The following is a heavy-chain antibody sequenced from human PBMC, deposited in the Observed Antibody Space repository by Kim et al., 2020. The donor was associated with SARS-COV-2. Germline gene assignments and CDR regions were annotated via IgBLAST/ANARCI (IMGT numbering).Heavy chain of an antibody. CDR1: GGSISSGSYY. J-gene: IGHJ4*02. V-gene: IGHV4-61*02. CDR2: IYTSGST. CDR3: ARGASTAYSSSWTWFDY. Sequence: SETLSLTCTVSGGSISSGSYYWSWIRQPAGKGLEWIGRIYTSGSTNYNPSLKSRVTISVDTSKNQFSLKLSSVTAADTAVYYCARGASTAYSSSWTWFDYWGQGTLVTVSS. D-gene: IGHD6-13*01.